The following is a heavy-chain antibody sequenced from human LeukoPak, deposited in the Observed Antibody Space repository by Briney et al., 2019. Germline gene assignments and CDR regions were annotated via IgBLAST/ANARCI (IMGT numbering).Heavy chain of an antibody. CDR2: INSDGSST. CDR3: AGGYSYGYTNY. J-gene: IGHJ4*02. D-gene: IGHD5-18*01. V-gene: IGHV3-74*01. Sequence: GSLRLSCAASGFTFSSYWMHWVRQAPGKGLVWVSRINSDGSSTSYADSVKGRFTISRDNAKNTLYLQTNSLSAEDTAVYYCAGGYSYGYTNYWGQGTLVTVSS. CDR1: GFTFSSYW.